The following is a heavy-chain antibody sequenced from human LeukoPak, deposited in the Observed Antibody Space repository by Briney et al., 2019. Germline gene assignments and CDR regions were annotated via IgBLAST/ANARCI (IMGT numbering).Heavy chain of an antibody. Sequence: SETLSLTCTVSGGSISSSSYYWGWIRQPAGKGLEWIGRIYTSGSTNYNPSLKSRVTMSVDTSKNQFSLKLSSVTAADTAVYYCARGVTLDYWGQGTLVTVSS. CDR2: IYTSGST. V-gene: IGHV4-61*02. D-gene: IGHD5-18*01. J-gene: IGHJ4*02. CDR1: GGSISSSSYY. CDR3: ARGVTLDY.